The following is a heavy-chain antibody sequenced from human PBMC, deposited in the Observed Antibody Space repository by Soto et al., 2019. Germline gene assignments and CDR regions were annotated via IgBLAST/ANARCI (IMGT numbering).Heavy chain of an antibody. V-gene: IGHV4-39*01. J-gene: IGHJ6*02. D-gene: IGHD3-10*01. CDR2: IYYSGST. CDR3: ASQLWFGEFQYYYYYYGMDV. CDR1: GGSISSSSYY. Sequence: SETLSLTCTVSGGSISSSSYYWGWIRQPPGKGLEWIGSIYYSGSTYYNPSLKSRVTISVDTSKNQFSLKLSSVTAADTAVYYCASQLWFGEFQYYYYYYGMDVWGQGTTVTVSS.